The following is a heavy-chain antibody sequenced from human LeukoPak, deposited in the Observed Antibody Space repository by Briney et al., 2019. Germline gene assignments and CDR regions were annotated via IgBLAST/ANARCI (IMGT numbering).Heavy chain of an antibody. CDR3: ARDVVPAAMRSYNWFDP. Sequence: SETLSLTCTVSGGSISSYYWSWIRQPPGKGLEWIGYIYYSGSTNYNPSLKSRVTISVDTSKNQFSLKLSSVTAADTAVYYCARDVVPAAMRSYNWFDPWGQGTLVTVSS. J-gene: IGHJ5*02. CDR1: GGSISSYY. D-gene: IGHD2-2*01. CDR2: IYYSGST. V-gene: IGHV4-59*01.